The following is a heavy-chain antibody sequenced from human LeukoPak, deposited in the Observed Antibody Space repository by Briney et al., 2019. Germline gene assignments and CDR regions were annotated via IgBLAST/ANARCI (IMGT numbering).Heavy chain of an antibody. CDR1: GGTFSSYA. V-gene: IGHV1-69*13. CDR2: IIPIFGTA. Sequence: SVKVSCKASGGTFSSYAISWVRQAPGQGLEWMGGIIPIFGTANYAQKFQGRVTITADESTSTAYMELSSLRSEDTAVYYCARDRRLLPMVLDYWGQGNPGHRLL. J-gene: IGHJ4*02. CDR3: ARDRRLLPMVLDY. D-gene: IGHD1-26*01.